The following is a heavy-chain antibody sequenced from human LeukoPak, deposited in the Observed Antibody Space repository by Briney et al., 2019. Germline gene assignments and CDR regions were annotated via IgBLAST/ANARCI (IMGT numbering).Heavy chain of an antibody. CDR2: MNPNSGNA. CDR1: GYTFTSYD. D-gene: IGHD2-2*01. V-gene: IGHV1-8*01. Sequence: ASVKVSCKASGYTFTSYDINWVRQATGQGLEWMGWMNPNSGNAGYAQKFQGRVTMTRSTSMSTAYMELSSLTSEDTAVYYCARGPYCSSTSCDGEGLDHWGQGTLVTVSS. CDR3: ARGPYCSSTSCDGEGLDH. J-gene: IGHJ4*02.